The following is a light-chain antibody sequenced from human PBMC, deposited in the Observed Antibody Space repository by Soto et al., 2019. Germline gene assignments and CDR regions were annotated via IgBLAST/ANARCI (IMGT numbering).Light chain of an antibody. CDR1: QGISSY. J-gene: IGKJ5*01. V-gene: IGKV1-8*01. CDR2: AAS. Sequence: IQVTQSPSSLSASVGDRVTITCRASQGISSYLAWYQQKPGKAPKLLIYAASTLQSGVPSRFSGSGSGTDFTLTISCLQSEDFATYYCQQYYSYSTITFGQGTRLEIK. CDR3: QQYYSYSTIT.